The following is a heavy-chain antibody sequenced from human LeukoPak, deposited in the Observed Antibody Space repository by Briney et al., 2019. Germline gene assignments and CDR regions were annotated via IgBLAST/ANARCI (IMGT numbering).Heavy chain of an antibody. D-gene: IGHD2-2*01. Sequence: SETLSLTCTVSGGSISSYYWSWLRQPAGEGLEWIGRIYTSGSTNYNPSLKSRVTMSVDTSKNQFSLKLSSVTAADTAVYYCARVASPSSYWYFDRWGRGTLVTVSS. CDR2: IYTSGST. V-gene: IGHV4-4*07. J-gene: IGHJ2*01. CDR1: GGSISSYY. CDR3: ARVASPSSYWYFDR.